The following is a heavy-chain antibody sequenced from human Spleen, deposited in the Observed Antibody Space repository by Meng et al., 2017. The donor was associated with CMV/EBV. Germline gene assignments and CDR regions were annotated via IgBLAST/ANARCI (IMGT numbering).Heavy chain of an antibody. CDR1: GYSFRYYD. CDR2: VNGNGGGT. D-gene: IGHD2-21*01. V-gene: IGHV1-2*02. CDR3: AREVFVDGGKWFDH. J-gene: IGHJ5*02. Sequence: SGYSFRYYDMDWVRQAPGKGIEWMGGVNGNGGGTKYAQKVKGRVIMTRDKSINTAYMEISRLRSDDTAVYYCAREVFVDGGKWFDHWGQGTLVTVSS.